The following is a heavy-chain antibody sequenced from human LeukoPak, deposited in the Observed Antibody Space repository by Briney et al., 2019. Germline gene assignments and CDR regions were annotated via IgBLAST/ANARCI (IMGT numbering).Heavy chain of an antibody. J-gene: IGHJ4*02. CDR3: ANESPFLDY. CDR1: GFTFNSFA. Sequence: GGSLRLSCAASGFTFNSFAMSWVRQAPEKGLEWVSVISGSGGSTYYADSVKGRFTISRDNSKNTLYLQMNSLRVEDTAVYYCANESPFLDYWGQGTLVTVSS. CDR2: ISGSGGST. V-gene: IGHV3-23*01.